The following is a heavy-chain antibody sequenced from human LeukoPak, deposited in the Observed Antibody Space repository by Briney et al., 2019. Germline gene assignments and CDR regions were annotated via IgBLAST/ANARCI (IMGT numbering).Heavy chain of an antibody. CDR2: IRFDGSHK. J-gene: IGHJ4*02. V-gene: IGHV3-30*02. CDR1: GFMFSNYD. Sequence: PGGSLRLSCAASGFMFSNYDMHWVRQVPGKGLEWVAFIRFDGSHKYYADPVRGRFSISRDNSKNTQHLQMNSLRPEDTAVYYCAKDVVVGRSRNLDYWGQGTLVTVSS. D-gene: IGHD2-15*01. CDR3: AKDVVVGRSRNLDY.